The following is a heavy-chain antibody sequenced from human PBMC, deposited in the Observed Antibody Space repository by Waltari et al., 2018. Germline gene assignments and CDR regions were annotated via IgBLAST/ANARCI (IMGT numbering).Heavy chain of an antibody. CDR1: GFTFSSYA. CDR2: ISGSGGST. D-gene: IGHD6-19*01. J-gene: IGHJ6*03. CDR3: AKDSTVAGTGGDYYYYMDV. Sequence: EVQLVESGGGLVQPGGSLRLSCAASGFTFSSYAMSWVRQAPGKGLEWGSAISGSGGSTYYADSVKGRFTISRDNSKNTLYLQMNSLRAEDTAVYYCAKDSTVAGTGGDYYYYMDVWGKGTTVTVSS. V-gene: IGHV3-23*04.